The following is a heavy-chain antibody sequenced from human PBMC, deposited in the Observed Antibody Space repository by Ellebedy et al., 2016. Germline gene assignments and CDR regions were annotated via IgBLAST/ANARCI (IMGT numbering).Heavy chain of an antibody. CDR2: IYYSGST. D-gene: IGHD4-23*01. Sequence: SETLSLTXTVSGGSISNNNYYWGWIRQPPGKGLEWIGSIYYSGSTYYNPSLKSRVTISVDTSKNQFSLKLSSVTAADTAVYYCARDTHDYGGNPRGDYYGMDVWGQGTTVTVSS. CDR3: ARDTHDYGGNPRGDYYGMDV. J-gene: IGHJ6*02. V-gene: IGHV4-39*07. CDR1: GGSISNNNYY.